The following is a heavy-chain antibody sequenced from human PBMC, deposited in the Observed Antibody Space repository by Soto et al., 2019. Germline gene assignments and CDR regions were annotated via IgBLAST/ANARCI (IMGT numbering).Heavy chain of an antibody. CDR3: AGVVVLRFLEWLSDFEYFDY. Sequence: QVQLQESAPGLVKPSGTLSLTCAVSGGSISSSNWWSWVRQPPGKGLEWIGDIYHSGSTNYNPSLQRRVNVSVDKSKNQCSLKLSSVTAADTAVYYCAGVVVLRFLEWLSDFEYFDYWGQGALVTVSS. J-gene: IGHJ4*02. CDR1: GGSISSSNW. CDR2: IYHSGST. D-gene: IGHD3-3*01. V-gene: IGHV4-4*02.